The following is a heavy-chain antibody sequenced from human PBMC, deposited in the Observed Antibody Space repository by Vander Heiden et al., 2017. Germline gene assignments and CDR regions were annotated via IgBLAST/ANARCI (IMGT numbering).Heavy chain of an antibody. D-gene: IGHD3-22*01. J-gene: IGHJ4*02. Sequence: QVQLVESGGGVVQPGRSLGLSWAGSGFTFSSCGMHWVRQAPGKGREWVAVIWYDGSNKYYADSVKGRFTISRDNSKNTLYLQMNSLRAEDTAVYYCARDRERYYDSSGYFDYWGQGTLVTVSS. V-gene: IGHV3-33*01. CDR3: ARDRERYYDSSGYFDY. CDR1: GFTFSSCG. CDR2: IWYDGSNK.